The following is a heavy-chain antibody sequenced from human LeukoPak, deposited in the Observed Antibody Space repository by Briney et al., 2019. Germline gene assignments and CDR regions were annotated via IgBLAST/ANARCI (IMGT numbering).Heavy chain of an antibody. J-gene: IGHJ6*02. V-gene: IGHV3-53*01. D-gene: IGHD3-16*01. Sequence: GGSLRLSCAASGFTVSSTYMSWVRQAPGKGLEWVSVIYSGGTTYYADSVKGRFTISRDNSKNTLYLQMNSLRAEDTAVYYCAKGGYYYYGMDVWGQGTTVTVSS. CDR2: IYSGGTT. CDR3: AKGGYYYYGMDV. CDR1: GFTVSSTY.